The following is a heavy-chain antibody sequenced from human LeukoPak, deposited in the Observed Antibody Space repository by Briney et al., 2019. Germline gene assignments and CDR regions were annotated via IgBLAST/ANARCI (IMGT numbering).Heavy chain of an antibody. J-gene: IGHJ4*02. CDR3: ARESESSGWYDY. Sequence: PGGSLGLSSAAPGFMFHDYAIHWVRQAPGKGLEWVSLISGDGGSTFYADSVKGRFTISRDNSKNSLYLQMNSLRSDDTALYYCARESESSGWYDYWGQGTLVTVSS. CDR1: GFMFHDYA. V-gene: IGHV3-43*02. D-gene: IGHD6-19*01. CDR2: ISGDGGST.